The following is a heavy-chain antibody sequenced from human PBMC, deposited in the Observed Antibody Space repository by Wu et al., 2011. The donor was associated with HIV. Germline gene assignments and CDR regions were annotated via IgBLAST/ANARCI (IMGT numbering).Heavy chain of an antibody. CDR3: ARDTGDDIWGDDYFDD. D-gene: IGHD3-9*01. J-gene: IGHJ4*02. CDR1: GGSFSSYA. Sequence: QVQVVQSGAEVKKPGSSVKVSCKASGGSFSSYAVSWVRLAPGQGLEWMGRITPLYDAAHYAHQFLGRFTTVAERATSTVYMELSSLTSEDTAVYYCARDTGDDIWGDDYFDDWGQGTLVIVSS. V-gene: IGHV1-69*14. CDR2: ITPLYDAA.